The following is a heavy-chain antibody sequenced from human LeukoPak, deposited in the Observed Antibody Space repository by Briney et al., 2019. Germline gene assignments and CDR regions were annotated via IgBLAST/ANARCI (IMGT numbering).Heavy chain of an antibody. CDR3: ARPLAVAGRHYYGMDV. V-gene: IGHV3-30-3*01. CDR1: GFTFSSYA. J-gene: IGHJ6*02. D-gene: IGHD6-19*01. Sequence: GRSLRLSCAASGFTFSSYAMHWVRQAPGKGLEWVAVISYDGSNKYYADSVKGRFTISRDNSKNTLYLQMNSLRAEDTAVYYCARPLAVAGRHYYGMDVWGQGALVTVSS. CDR2: ISYDGSNK.